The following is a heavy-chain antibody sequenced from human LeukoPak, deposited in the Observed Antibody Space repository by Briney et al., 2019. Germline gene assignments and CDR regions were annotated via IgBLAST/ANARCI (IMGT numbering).Heavy chain of an antibody. D-gene: IGHD6-13*01. CDR3: AKDRIAAAGTFDY. Sequence: GGSLRLSCAASGFTFSNYAMSWVRQAPGKGLEWVSAINDSGGSTYYADSVKGRFTISRDNSENTLYLQMNSLRTEDTAVYYCAKDRIAAAGTFDYWGQGTLVTVSS. V-gene: IGHV3-23*01. CDR1: GFTFSNYA. J-gene: IGHJ4*02. CDR2: INDSGGST.